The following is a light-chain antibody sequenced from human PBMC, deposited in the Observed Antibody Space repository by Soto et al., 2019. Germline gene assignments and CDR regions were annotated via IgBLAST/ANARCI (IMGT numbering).Light chain of an antibody. Sequence: ETVLTQSPATLSVSPGARATLSCLASQTINNYLAWNQQKPGQAPRLLIYGASRRATGVPARFSGSGSGTDFTLTISSLQPEDFATYFCKQSSAFPLTFGGGTKVDIK. V-gene: IGKV3-15*01. CDR3: KQSSAFPLT. J-gene: IGKJ4*01. CDR1: QTINNY. CDR2: GAS.